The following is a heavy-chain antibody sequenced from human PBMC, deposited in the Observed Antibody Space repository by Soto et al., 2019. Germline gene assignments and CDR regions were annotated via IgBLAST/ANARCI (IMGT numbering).Heavy chain of an antibody. CDR3: ARHREDGGAFYYYYGMDV. CDR1: GGSISSSSYH. Sequence: SETLSLNCIVSGGSISSSSYHWGWIRQPPGKGLEWIGSIYYSGSTYYNPSFKSRVTISVDTSKNQFSLKLSSVTAADTAVYYCARHREDGGAFYYYYGMDVWGQGTTVS. V-gene: IGHV4-39*01. D-gene: IGHD2-21*01. CDR2: IYYSGST. J-gene: IGHJ6*02.